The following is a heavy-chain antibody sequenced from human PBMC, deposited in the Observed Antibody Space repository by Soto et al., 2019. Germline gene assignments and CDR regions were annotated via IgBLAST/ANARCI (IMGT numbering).Heavy chain of an antibody. CDR1: GYSFTIYW. CDR2: IYPGDSDT. Sequence: SLNIACRGSGYSFTIYWIGWARQKTGKGLEWVGIIYPGDSDTRYSPSFQGQVTISADKSISTSYLQWSSLKASDTAMYYCARRGGIAVPENYYYGMDVSGQGTTGIVCS. D-gene: IGHD6-19*01. CDR3: ARRGGIAVPENYYYGMDV. V-gene: IGHV5-51*01. J-gene: IGHJ6*01.